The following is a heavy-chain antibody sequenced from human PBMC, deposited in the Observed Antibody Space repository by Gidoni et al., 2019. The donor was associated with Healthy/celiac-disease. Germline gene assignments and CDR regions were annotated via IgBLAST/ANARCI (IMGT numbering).Heavy chain of an antibody. CDR2: IKQDGSEK. CDR1: GFAFITGW. V-gene: IGHV3-7*01. CDR3: ARDTLDNYYFYYGMDV. D-gene: IGHD1-20*01. J-gene: IGHJ6*02. Sequence: EVQLVESGGGLVQPGGSVSLSCAASGFAFITGWMSWVRQAPGKGLEWVANIKQDGSEKYYVDSVKGRFTISRDNAKNSLYLRVNSLRAEDTAVYYCARDTLDNYYFYYGMDVWGQGTTVTVSS.